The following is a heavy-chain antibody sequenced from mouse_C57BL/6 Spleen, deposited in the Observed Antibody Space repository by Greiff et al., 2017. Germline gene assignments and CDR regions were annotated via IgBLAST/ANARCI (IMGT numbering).Heavy chain of an antibody. D-gene: IGHD2-1*01. V-gene: IGHV1-15*01. J-gene: IGHJ3*01. CDR1: GYTFTDYE. CDR2: IDPETGGT. CDR3: TRQNGNYVAWFAY. Sequence: VQLQQSGAELVRPGASVTLSCKASGYTFTDYEMHWVKQTPVHGLEWIGAIDPETGGTAYNQKFKGKAILTADKSSSTAYMELRSLTSEDSAVYYCTRQNGNYVAWFAYWGQGTLVTVSA.